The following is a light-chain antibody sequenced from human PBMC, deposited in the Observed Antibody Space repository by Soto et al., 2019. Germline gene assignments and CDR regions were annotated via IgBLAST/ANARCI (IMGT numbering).Light chain of an antibody. CDR2: DVN. V-gene: IGLV2-14*01. CDR1: SSDVGSYNF. Sequence: QSALTQPASVSGSPGQSITISCTGTSSDVGSYNFVSWYQHHPGKVPKLIIFDVNNRPSGISNRFSGSKSDNTASLTISGLKAEDEAEYYCTSYTNSGTXSLGTGTKVTV. J-gene: IGLJ1*01. CDR3: TSYTNSGTXS.